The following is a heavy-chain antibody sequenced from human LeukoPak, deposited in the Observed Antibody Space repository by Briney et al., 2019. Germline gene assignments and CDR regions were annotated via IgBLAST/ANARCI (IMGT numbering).Heavy chain of an antibody. Sequence: PGGSLRLSCAASGFSFSSHAMHWVRQAPGKGLEYVSAISGNGHGTWYRESVKGRFSISRDNSEQILYLQMGSLRAEDMAVYFCARASITASGPHDVYDIWGRGTMVTVSS. CDR3: ARASITASGPHDVYDI. J-gene: IGHJ3*02. D-gene: IGHD6-13*01. V-gene: IGHV3-64*02. CDR2: ISGNGHGT. CDR1: GFSFSSHA.